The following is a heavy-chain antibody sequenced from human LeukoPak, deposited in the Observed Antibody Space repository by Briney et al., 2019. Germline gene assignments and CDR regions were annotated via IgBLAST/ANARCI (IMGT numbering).Heavy chain of an antibody. J-gene: IGHJ6*03. Sequence: SVKVSCKASGGTFSTYAISRVRQAPGQGLEWMGGIIPIFGTANYAQKFQGRVTITADESTSTAYMELSSLRSEDTAVYYCSWSPRSYYYYMDVWGKGTTVTISS. CDR3: SWSPRSYYYYMDV. CDR2: IIPIFGTA. CDR1: GGTFSTYA. V-gene: IGHV1-69*13.